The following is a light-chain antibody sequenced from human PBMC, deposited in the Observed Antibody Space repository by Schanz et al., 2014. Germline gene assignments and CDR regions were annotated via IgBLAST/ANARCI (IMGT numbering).Light chain of an antibody. CDR2: DVT. CDR1: SSDVGGYNY. Sequence: QSALTQPASVSGSPGQSLTISCTGTSSDVGGYNYVSWYQQHPGKAPKLMIYDVTNRPSGVSNRFSGSKSGNTASLTISGLQAEDEADYYCTSYTSTNTLPVLFGGGTKLTVL. CDR3: TSYTSTNTLPVL. J-gene: IGLJ3*02. V-gene: IGLV2-14*03.